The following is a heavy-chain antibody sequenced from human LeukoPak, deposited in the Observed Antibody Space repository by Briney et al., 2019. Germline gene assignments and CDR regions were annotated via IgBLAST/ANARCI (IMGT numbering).Heavy chain of an antibody. Sequence: GGSLRLSCAASGFTFSDYYMSWIRQAPGKGLEWVSYISSSGSTIYYADSVKGRFTISRDNAKNSLYLQMNSLKASDTAMYYCARQDYDSSGYYLNYWGQGTLVTVSS. J-gene: IGHJ4*02. CDR1: GFTFSDYY. CDR3: ARQDYDSSGYYLNY. V-gene: IGHV3-11*01. CDR2: ISSSGSTI. D-gene: IGHD3-22*01.